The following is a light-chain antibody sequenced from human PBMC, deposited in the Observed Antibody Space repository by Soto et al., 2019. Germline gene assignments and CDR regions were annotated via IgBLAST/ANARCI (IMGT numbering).Light chain of an antibody. J-gene: IGKJ3*01. CDR1: QSVSSS. CDR2: DAS. Sequence: EIVLTQSPATLYLSPGERATLSCRASQSVSSSLAWYQQKPGQAPRLLIYDASNRATGIPARFSGSGSGTDFTLTICSLEPEDFAVYYCQQRSNWPITFGPGTKVDMK. CDR3: QQRSNWPIT. V-gene: IGKV3-11*01.